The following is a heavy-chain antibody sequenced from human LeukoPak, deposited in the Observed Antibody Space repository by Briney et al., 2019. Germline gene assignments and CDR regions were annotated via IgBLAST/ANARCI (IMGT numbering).Heavy chain of an antibody. D-gene: IGHD3-10*01. Sequence: PGGSLRLSCAASGFTFDDYAMHWVRQAPGKGLEWVSGISWNSGSIGYADSVKGRFTISRDNAKNSLYLQMNSLRAEDTALYYCAKDRQYYYGSGSYIDYWGQGTLVTVSS. J-gene: IGHJ4*02. CDR1: GFTFDDYA. V-gene: IGHV3-9*01. CDR3: AKDRQYYYGSGSYIDY. CDR2: ISWNSGSI.